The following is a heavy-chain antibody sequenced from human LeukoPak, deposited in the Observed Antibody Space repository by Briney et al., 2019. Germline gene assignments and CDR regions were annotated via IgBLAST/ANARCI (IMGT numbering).Heavy chain of an antibody. CDR3: AREPYDYVWGSYRYLDY. V-gene: IGHV1-2*02. D-gene: IGHD3-16*02. CDR2: INPNSGGT. Sequence: ASVKVSCKASGYTFTGYYMHWVRQAPGQGLEWMGWINPNSGGTNYAQKFQGRVTMTRDTSISTAYMELSRLRSDDTAVYYCAREPYDYVWGSYRYLDYWGQGTLVTVSS. J-gene: IGHJ4*02. CDR1: GYTFTGYY.